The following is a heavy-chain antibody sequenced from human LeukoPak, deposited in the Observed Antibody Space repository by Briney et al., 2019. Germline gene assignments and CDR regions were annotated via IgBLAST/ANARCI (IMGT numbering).Heavy chain of an antibody. CDR1: GFTFSSHW. D-gene: IGHD6-13*01. Sequence: PGGSLRLSCAASGFTFSSHWMSWVRQAPGKGLEWVANIKQDGSEKYYVDSVKGRFTISRDNAKNSLYLQMDSLRAEDTALYYCARQETGYSSSWWELFDYWGRGTLVTVPS. J-gene: IGHJ4*02. CDR3: ARQETGYSSSWWELFDY. CDR2: IKQDGSEK. V-gene: IGHV3-7*03.